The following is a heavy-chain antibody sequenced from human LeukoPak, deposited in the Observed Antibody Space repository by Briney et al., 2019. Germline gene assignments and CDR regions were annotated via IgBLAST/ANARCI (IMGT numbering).Heavy chain of an antibody. CDR2: ISAYNGNT. D-gene: IGHD5-12*01. Sequence: GASVKVSCKASGYTFTSYGISWVRQAPGQGLEWMGWISAYNGNTNYAQKLQGRVTITADKSTSTAYMELSSLRSEDTAVYYCAREYSGYDRSLDYWGQGTLVTVSS. V-gene: IGHV1-18*01. J-gene: IGHJ4*02. CDR3: AREYSGYDRSLDY. CDR1: GYTFTSYG.